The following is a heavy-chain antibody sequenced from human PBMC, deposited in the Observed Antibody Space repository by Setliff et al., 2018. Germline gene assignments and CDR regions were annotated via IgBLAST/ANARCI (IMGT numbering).Heavy chain of an antibody. CDR3: ARMTGFQYIDV. D-gene: IGHD3-3*01. J-gene: IGHJ6*03. CDR2: IYTSWST. Sequence: PSETLSLTCTVSGDSISSRTFYWGWFRQPAGKELEWIGQIYTSWSTIYNPSLKSRVTILLDTSKNQFSLTLTSVTAADTAVYYCARMTGFQYIDVWGKGTTVTVSS. V-gene: IGHV4-61*09. CDR1: GDSISSRTFY.